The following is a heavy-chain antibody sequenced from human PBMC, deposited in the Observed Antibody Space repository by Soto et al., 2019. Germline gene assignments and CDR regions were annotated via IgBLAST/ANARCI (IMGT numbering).Heavy chain of an antibody. CDR3: AVDYGLWSRYCDY. CDR1: GVTFDTRA. D-gene: IGHD3-3*01. V-gene: IGHV3-30*03. CDR2: ISFDGSNK. J-gene: IGHJ4*02. Sequence: GGSLRRSCAASGVTFDTRAIHCLRQAPGQGLEWVAVISFDGSNKRYVDSVEGRFSISRDNSKTTSYLEMNGLKPEDTALYYCAVDYGLWSRYCDYWGQGT.